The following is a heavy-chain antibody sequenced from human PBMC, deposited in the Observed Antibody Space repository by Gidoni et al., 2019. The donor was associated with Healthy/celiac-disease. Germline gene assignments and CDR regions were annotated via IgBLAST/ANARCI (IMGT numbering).Heavy chain of an antibody. CDR2: MSGIGGST. V-gene: IGHV3-23*01. D-gene: IGHD2-21*01. Sequence: EVQLLASGGGLVQPGGSRRLSCAASGFTCSSYAMSWVRQAPGKGLEWVSAMSGIGGSTYYADSVKGRFTISRDNSKNTLYLQMNGLRAEDTAVYYCAKQFPFDYWGQGTLVTVSS. CDR1: GFTCSSYA. CDR3: AKQFPFDY. J-gene: IGHJ4*02.